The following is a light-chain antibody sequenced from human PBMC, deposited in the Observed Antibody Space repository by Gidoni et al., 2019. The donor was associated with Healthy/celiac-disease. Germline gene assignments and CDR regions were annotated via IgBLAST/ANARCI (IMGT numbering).Light chain of an antibody. V-gene: IGKV3-11*01. CDR3: QQRSNWPRT. CDR1: QRVSSY. Sequence: ELVLIQSPATLSLSPGERATLSCRASQRVSSYLAWYQQKPGQAPRLLIYDASNRATGIPARFSGSGSGTDFTLTISSLEPEDFAVYYCQQRSNWPRTFGEGTKLEIK. CDR2: DAS. J-gene: IGKJ2*01.